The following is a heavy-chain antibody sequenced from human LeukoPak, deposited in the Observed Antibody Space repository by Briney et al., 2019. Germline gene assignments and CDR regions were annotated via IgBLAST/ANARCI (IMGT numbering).Heavy chain of an antibody. Sequence: RSSEALSLTCAVSGASITSDGFYWSWIRQLPGKGLEWIGFISYSGATYYNPSLRSRLTISLDTSNSHFSLNLTSVTAADTAVYYCARDGYDGEAGFDFWGQGILVTVSS. V-gene: IGHV4-31*11. CDR2: ISYSGAT. CDR3: ARDGYDGEAGFDF. CDR1: GASITSDGFY. D-gene: IGHD5-12*01. J-gene: IGHJ4*02.